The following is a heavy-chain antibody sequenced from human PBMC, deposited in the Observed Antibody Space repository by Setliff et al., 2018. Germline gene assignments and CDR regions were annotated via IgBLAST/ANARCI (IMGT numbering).Heavy chain of an antibody. J-gene: IGHJ6*03. V-gene: IGHV4-61*09. CDR2: IYIGGSA. CDR3: AREQWLDPPGYYYMDV. D-gene: IGHD6-19*01. CDR1: GGSISSESYI. Sequence: TLSLTCTVSGGSISSESYIWGWIRQPAGKGLEWIGHIYIGGSANYNPSLKSRVTMSIDTSKNQFSLKLNSVTAADMAVYYCAREQWLDPPGYYYMDVWAKGTTVTVSS.